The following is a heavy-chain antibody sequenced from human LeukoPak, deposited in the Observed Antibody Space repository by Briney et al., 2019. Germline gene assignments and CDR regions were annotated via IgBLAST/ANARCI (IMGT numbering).Heavy chain of an antibody. V-gene: IGHV4-30-2*01. J-gene: IGHJ6*02. CDR2: IYHCGNT. Sequence: HSETVSLICAVSGRLHRSRDYPGSWIPRPPGKGLERIRYIYHCGNTYYNASLKSRVTISQDRSHNQFAVKLRYVTAADTALYYWARAVGVTYYYGMHVGAQGTRVSVFS. D-gene: IGHD3-3*01. CDR1: GRLHRSRDYP. CDR3: ARAVGVTYYYGMHV.